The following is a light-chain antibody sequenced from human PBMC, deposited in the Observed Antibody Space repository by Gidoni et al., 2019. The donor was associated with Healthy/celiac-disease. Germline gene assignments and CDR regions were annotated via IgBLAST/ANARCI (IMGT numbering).Light chain of an antibody. CDR1: QSICSY. V-gene: IGKV1-39*01. Sequence: DIQMTQSPSSLSASVGDRVTITCRASQSICSYLNWYQQKPGKAPKLLIYAASSLQSVVPSRFSGSGSGTDFTLTISSLQPEDFATYYCQQSYSTPPITFGQGTRLEIK. J-gene: IGKJ5*01. CDR3: QQSYSTPPIT. CDR2: AAS.